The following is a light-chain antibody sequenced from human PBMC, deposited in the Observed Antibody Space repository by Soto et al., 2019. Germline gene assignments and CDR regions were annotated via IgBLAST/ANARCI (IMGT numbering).Light chain of an antibody. Sequence: DIVLTQSPGTLSLSPGERATLSSSASQSVSSSYLAWYQQKPGQAPRLLIYGASSRATGIPDRFSGRGSETDFTLTISSLQPDDFATYYCQHYNSYSEAFGQGTKVDI. J-gene: IGKJ1*01. CDR2: GAS. V-gene: IGKV3-20*01. CDR1: QSVSSSY. CDR3: QHYNSYSEA.